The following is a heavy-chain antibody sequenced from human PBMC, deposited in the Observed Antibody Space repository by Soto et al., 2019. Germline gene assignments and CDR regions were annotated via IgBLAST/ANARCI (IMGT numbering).Heavy chain of an antibody. CDR3: ATTMAAARHDAFDI. CDR1: GFTFSSYA. J-gene: IGHJ3*02. CDR2: ISGSGGST. Sequence: GGSLRLSCAASGFTFSSYAMSWVRQAPGKGLEWVSAISGSGGSTYYADSVKGRFTISRDKSKNTLYLQMNSLKAEDTAVYYCATTMAAARHDAFDIWGQGTMVTVSS. D-gene: IGHD6-6*01. V-gene: IGHV3-23*01.